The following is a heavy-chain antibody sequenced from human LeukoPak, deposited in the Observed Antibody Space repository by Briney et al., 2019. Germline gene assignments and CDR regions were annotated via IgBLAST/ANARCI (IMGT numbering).Heavy chain of an antibody. CDR3: VKVYYYDSSGYYPNY. V-gene: IGHV4-34*01. D-gene: IGHD3-22*01. CDR2: INHSGST. CDR1: GGSFSGYY. J-gene: IGHJ4*02. Sequence: SETLSLTCAVYGGSFSGYYWSWIRQPPGKGLEWIGEINHSGSTNYNPSLKSRVTISVDTSKNQFSLKLSSMTAADTAVYYCVKVYYYDSSGYYPNYWGQGTLVTVSS.